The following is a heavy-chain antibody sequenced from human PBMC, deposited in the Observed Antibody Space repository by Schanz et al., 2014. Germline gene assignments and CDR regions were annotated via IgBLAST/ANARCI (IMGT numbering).Heavy chain of an antibody. Sequence: EVQLLESGGGLVQPGGSLKLSCAASGLIFSNYVMSWVRQAPGKGLEWISYITYNGGTIYYAESVKGRFTISRDNAKNTLYLQMNTLRAEDTAVYYCARKMKLGVYGGKGHDSLDIWGQGTMVTVSS. CDR3: ARKMKLGVYGGKGHDSLDI. J-gene: IGHJ3*02. CDR2: ITYNGGTI. CDR1: GLIFSNYV. V-gene: IGHV3-48*04. D-gene: IGHD4-17*01.